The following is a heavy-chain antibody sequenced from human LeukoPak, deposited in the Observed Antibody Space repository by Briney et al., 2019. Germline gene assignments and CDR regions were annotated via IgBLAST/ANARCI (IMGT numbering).Heavy chain of an antibody. CDR3: ARVGYDVSGHYRYDY. D-gene: IGHD3-22*01. CDR1: GFTFSSYW. Sequence: GGSLRLSCAASGFTFSSYWMHWVRQPPGKGLVWVSRINSDASGTSYGDSVKGRFTISRDNAKNTLYLQMNSLRAEDTAVYYCARVGYDVSGHYRYDYWGQGTLVTVSS. J-gene: IGHJ4*02. CDR2: INSDASGT. V-gene: IGHV3-74*01.